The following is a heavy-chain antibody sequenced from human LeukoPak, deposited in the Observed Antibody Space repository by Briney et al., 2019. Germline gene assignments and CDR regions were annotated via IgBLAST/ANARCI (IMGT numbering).Heavy chain of an antibody. CDR3: ASPSGPAANYYYYMDV. V-gene: IGHV3-74*01. J-gene: IGHJ6*03. CDR1: GFTFSSYA. CDR2: INTDGSST. D-gene: IGHD2-2*01. Sequence: GGSLRLSCAASGFTFSSYAMSWVRQAPGKGLVWVSRINTDGSSTSYADSVKGRFTISRDNAKNTLYLQMNSLRAEDTAVYYCASPSGPAANYYYYMDVWGKGTTVTVSS.